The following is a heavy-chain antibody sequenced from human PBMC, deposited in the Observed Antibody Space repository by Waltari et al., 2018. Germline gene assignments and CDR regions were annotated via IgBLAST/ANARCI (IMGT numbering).Heavy chain of an antibody. CDR2: FDPEDGET. Sequence: QVPLVQSGAAVKRPGASVTLSCTVSGCTLTELSMTCVRQALGKGLAWMGGFDPEDGETIYAQKCEGRVTTTEDTSTDTADMELSSLRYEDTAVYHCATLRYYYDSSRLLWYFDLWGRGTLVTVSS. J-gene: IGHJ2*01. D-gene: IGHD3-22*01. CDR1: GCTLTELS. V-gene: IGHV1-24*01. CDR3: ATLRYYYDSSRLLWYFDL.